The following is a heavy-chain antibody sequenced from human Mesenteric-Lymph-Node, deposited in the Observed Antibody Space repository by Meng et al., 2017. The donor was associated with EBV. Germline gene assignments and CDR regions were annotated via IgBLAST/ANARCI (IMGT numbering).Heavy chain of an antibody. J-gene: IGHJ4*02. CDR1: GYTFTNYG. V-gene: IGHV1-18*01. CDR3: ARVEVGITSGDY. D-gene: IGHD2-21*01. Sequence: AQVGQAGGGVKKPGASVKVSCKASGYTFTNYGITWVRQAPGQGLEWMGWINAYNGDTNYAQTLQGRVTMTTDTSTSTAYMELRSLRSDDTAVYYCARVEVGITSGDYWGQGTLVTVSS. CDR2: INAYNGDT.